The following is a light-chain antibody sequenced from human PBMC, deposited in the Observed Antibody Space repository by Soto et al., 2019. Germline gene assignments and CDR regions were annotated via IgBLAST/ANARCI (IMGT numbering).Light chain of an antibody. J-gene: IGKJ5*01. V-gene: IGKV3-20*01. CDR1: QSVSSSY. CDR3: QQYGSSLLV. Sequence: EIVLTQSPGTLSLSPGERATLSCRASQSVSSSYLAWYQQKPGQAPRLLIYGASSRATGIPDRFSGSGSGTAFALTISRREPDDFAGYYCQQYGSSLLVFGQGTRLEIK. CDR2: GAS.